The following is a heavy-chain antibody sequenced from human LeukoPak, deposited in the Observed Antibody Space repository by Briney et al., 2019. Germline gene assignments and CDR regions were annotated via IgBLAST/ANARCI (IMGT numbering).Heavy chain of an antibody. V-gene: IGHV1-18*04. CDR1: GYTFTSYG. CDR2: ISAYNGNT. D-gene: IGHD3-10*01. CDR3: ARVVPFGELGDYFDY. Sequence: ASVKVSFTASGYTFTSYGISWVRQAPGQGLEWMGWISAYNGNTNYAQKLQGRVTMTTDTSTSTAYMELRSLRSDDTAVYYCARVVPFGELGDYFDYWGQGTLVTVSS. J-gene: IGHJ4*02.